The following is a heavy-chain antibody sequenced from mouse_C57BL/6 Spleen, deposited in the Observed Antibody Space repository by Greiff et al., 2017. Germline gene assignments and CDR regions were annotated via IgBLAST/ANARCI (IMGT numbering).Heavy chain of an antibody. CDR1: GYTFTSYW. Sequence: QQSCKASGYTFTSYWMQWAKQRPGQGLEWIGEIDPSDSNTKYNQKFKGKATVTVDTSSSTAYMQLSSLTSVYSAVYYCASSTADVRSFAYWGQGTLVTVSA. CDR3: ASSTADVRSFAY. CDR2: IDPSDSNT. D-gene: IGHD3-2*01. J-gene: IGHJ3*01. V-gene: IGHV1-50*01.